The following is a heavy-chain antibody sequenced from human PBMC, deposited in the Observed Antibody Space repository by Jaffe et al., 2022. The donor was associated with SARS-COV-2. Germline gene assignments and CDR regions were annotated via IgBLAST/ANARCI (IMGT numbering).Heavy chain of an antibody. V-gene: IGHV3-7*03. Sequence: EVQLVESGGGLVQPGGSLRLSCAASGFTFSSFWMSWVRQAPGKGLEWVANINQDESERYYVDSVRGRFTISRDNARNSLNLQMNSLRVEDTAVYYCARVGRGGSRGGRTYFGMDFWGQGTTVTVSS. J-gene: IGHJ6*02. CDR1: GFTFSSFW. D-gene: IGHD3-16*01. CDR2: INQDESER. CDR3: ARVGRGGSRGGRTYFGMDF.